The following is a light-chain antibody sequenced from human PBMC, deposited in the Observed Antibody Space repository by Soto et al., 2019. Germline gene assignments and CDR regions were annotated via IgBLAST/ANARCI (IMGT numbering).Light chain of an antibody. V-gene: IGKV1-5*01. Sequence: DIHVTQSPSSLSATVGDRGTITCRARQSIRSYLNWYEQKPGKAPKVLIFDASSLESGVPSRFSGSGSATEFTLTISSLQPDDFATYYCQQYSTYPWTFGQGTKVDIK. CDR1: QSIRSY. J-gene: IGKJ1*01. CDR3: QQYSTYPWT. CDR2: DAS.